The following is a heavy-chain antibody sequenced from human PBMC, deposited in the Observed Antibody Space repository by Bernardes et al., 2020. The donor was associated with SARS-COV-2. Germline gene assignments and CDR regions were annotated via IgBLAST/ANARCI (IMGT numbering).Heavy chain of an antibody. CDR1: GYLFTRHI. V-gene: IGHV1-18*01. CDR3: ARGTDYYGMDV. D-gene: IGHD1-1*01. Sequence: ASVKVSCKTSGYLFTRHIISWVRQAPGQGLDWLGWIAAYNYNTKYTQKYQDRVSITIDIPASTAYLELRSLRSDDTAVYYCARGTDYYGMDVWGQGTTVTVSS. J-gene: IGHJ6*02. CDR2: IAAYNYNT.